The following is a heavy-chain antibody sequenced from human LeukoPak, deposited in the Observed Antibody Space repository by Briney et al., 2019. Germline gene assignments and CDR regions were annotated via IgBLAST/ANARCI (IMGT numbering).Heavy chain of an antibody. V-gene: IGHV4-38-2*02. D-gene: IGHD3-3*01. CDR3: AREITIFGVVTPHDY. Sequence: SETLSLTCTVSGGSISSYYWSWIRRPPGKGLEWIGSIYHSGSTYYNPSLKSRVTISVDTSKNQFSLKLSSVTAADTAVYYCAREITIFGVVTPHDYWGQGTLVTVSS. J-gene: IGHJ4*02. CDR1: GGSISSYY. CDR2: IYHSGST.